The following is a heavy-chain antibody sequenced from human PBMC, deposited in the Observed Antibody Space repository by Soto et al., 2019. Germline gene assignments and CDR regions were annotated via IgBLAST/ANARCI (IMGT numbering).Heavy chain of an antibody. CDR1: GSSVSIGRYF. D-gene: IGHD1-1*01. V-gene: IGHV4-61*01. CDR3: ARAETTRNWNDVSAYEI. Sequence: SETLSLTCTVSGSSVSIGRYFWSWIQQPPGKGLEWIGYTYYSGTTNYSPSHKSRVTTSLDTSKNQFSLRLTSVTAADTAVYYCARAETTRNWNDVSAYEIWGHGTTVTVSS. J-gene: IGHJ6*02. CDR2: TYYSGTT.